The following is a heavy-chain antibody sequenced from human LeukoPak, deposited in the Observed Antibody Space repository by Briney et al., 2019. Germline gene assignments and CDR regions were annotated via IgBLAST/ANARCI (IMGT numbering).Heavy chain of an antibody. Sequence: GESLKISCKGSGYSFTSYWIGWVRQMPGKGLEWMGIIYPGDSDTRYSPSFQGQVTISADKSISTAYLQWSSLKASDTAMYYCARLLFVVLPAAIEGAYFDYWGQGTLVTVSS. CDR1: GYSFTSYW. CDR2: IYPGDSDT. V-gene: IGHV5-51*01. D-gene: IGHD2-2*01. J-gene: IGHJ4*02. CDR3: ARLLFVVLPAAIEGAYFDY.